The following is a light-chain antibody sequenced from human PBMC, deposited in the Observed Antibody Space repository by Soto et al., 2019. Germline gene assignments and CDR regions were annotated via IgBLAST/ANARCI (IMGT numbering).Light chain of an antibody. CDR1: QSVSSY. J-gene: IGKJ4*01. V-gene: IGKV3-11*01. Sequence: EIVLTQSPATLSLSPGERATLSCRASQSVSSYLAWYQQKPGQAPRLLIYDASNRATGIPARFSGSGSATDFTLTISSLEPEDFAVYYCQQRSNWPPTFGGGPKVEIK. CDR3: QQRSNWPPT. CDR2: DAS.